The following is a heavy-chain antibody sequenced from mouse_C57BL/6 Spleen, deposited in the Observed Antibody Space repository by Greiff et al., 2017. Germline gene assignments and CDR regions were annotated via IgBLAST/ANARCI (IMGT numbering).Heavy chain of an antibody. J-gene: IGHJ4*01. CDR3: ARGGGVYENEDYDMDD. D-gene: IGHD2-14*01. CDR2: ISNLAYSI. Sequence: EVKLMESGGGLVQPGGSLKLSCAASGFSFSDYGMAWVRQAPRKGPEWVAFISNLAYSIYYADTVTGRFTISRENAKNTLYLEMSKLTSEDTARYYCARGGGVYENEDYDMDDWGQGTTVTVSS. V-gene: IGHV5-15*01. CDR1: GFSFSDYG.